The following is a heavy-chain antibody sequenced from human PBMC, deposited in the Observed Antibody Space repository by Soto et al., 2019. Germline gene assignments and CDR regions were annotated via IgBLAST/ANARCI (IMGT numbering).Heavy chain of an antibody. CDR3: ARDAYYYDSSGYYSPIDY. Sequence: GASVKVSCKASGYTSTSYYMHWVRQAPGQGLEWMGIINPSGGSTSYAQKFQGRVTMTRDTSTSTVYMELSSLRSEDTAVYYCARDAYYYDSSGYYSPIDYWGQGTLVTVSS. CDR1: GYTSTSYY. V-gene: IGHV1-46*01. J-gene: IGHJ4*02. D-gene: IGHD3-22*01. CDR2: INPSGGST.